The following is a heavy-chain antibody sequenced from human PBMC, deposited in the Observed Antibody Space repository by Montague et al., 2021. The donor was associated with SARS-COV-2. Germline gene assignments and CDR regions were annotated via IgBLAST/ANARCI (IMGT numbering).Heavy chain of an antibody. D-gene: IGHD3-3*01. CDR3: ARAPRNIFGVVLTFEY. CDR2: IVIT. Sequence: IVITYYNPSLKSRVTISVDTSNNQFSLKLSSVTSADTAVYYCARAPRNIFGVVLTFEYWGQGIL. V-gene: IGHV4-31*02. J-gene: IGHJ4*02.